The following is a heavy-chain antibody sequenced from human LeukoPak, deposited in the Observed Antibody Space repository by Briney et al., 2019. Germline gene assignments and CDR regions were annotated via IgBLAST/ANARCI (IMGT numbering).Heavy chain of an antibody. J-gene: IGHJ4*02. D-gene: IGHD3-10*01. CDR2: ISYDGSNK. V-gene: IGHV3-30*03. Sequence: GRPLRLSCAASGFTFSRYGMNWVRQAPGKGLEWVALISYDGSNKYYADSVKGRFTISRDDSKNTLYLQMNSLRAEDTAVYYCASYFGSGSYYGGALDYWGQGTLVTVSS. CDR1: GFTFSRYG. CDR3: ASYFGSGSYYGGALDY.